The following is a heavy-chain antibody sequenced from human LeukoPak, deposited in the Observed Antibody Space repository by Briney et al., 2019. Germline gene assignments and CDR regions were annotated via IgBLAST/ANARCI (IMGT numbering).Heavy chain of an antibody. J-gene: IGHJ1*01. D-gene: IGHD2-2*01. CDR1: GFTFSTYA. CDR2: ISGSGITT. Sequence: GGSLRLSCAATGFTFSTYAMSWVRQAPGKGLEWDSLISGSGITTYYADSVQGRFTISRGTSKNTLYLQMNSLRAEDTAVYYCAKTGYRSSSGCYVAPYVDWGQGTRVTVSS. V-gene: IGHV3-23*01. CDR3: AKTGYRSSSGCYVAPYVD.